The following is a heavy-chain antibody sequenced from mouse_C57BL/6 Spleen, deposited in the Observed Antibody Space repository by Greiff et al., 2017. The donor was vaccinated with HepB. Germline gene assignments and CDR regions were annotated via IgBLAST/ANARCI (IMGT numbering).Heavy chain of an antibody. CDR3: ARRGTRRYAMGY. Sequence: QVQLKQSGAELVRPGASVKLSCKASGYTFTDYYINWVKQRPGPGLEWIARIYPGSGNTYYNEKFKGKATLTAEKSSSTAYMQLSSLTSEASAVYFGARRGTRRYAMGYWGQGTSVTVSS. D-gene: IGHD3-3*01. J-gene: IGHJ4*01. V-gene: IGHV1-76*01. CDR2: IYPGSGNT. CDR1: GYTFTDYY.